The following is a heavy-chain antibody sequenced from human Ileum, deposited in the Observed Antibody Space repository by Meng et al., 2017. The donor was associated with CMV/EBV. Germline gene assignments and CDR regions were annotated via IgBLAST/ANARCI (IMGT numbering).Heavy chain of an antibody. CDR3: AREEFSAYAST. J-gene: IGHJ5*02. CDR2: ITPYNGKT. D-gene: IGHD2/OR15-2a*01. Sequence: QGQLVQSGTEVKKPWASVKVSCKASGYTFITFGIPWVRQAPGQGLEWMGWITPYNGKTDYAQRLQNRVTMTTDTSTNTVYMELRSLRSDDTAVYYCAREEFSAYASTWGQGTLVTVSS. CDR1: GYTFITFG. V-gene: IGHV1-18*01.